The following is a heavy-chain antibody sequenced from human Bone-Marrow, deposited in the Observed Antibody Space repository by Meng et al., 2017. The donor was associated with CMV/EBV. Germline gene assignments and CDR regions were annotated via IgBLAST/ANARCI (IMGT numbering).Heavy chain of an antibody. V-gene: IGHV3-30*04. CDR3: ARSASEYQLLTQFDY. D-gene: IGHD2-2*01. CDR2: ISYDGSNK. J-gene: IGHJ4*02. Sequence: SGFTFSSYARHWVRQAPGKGLEWVAVISYDGSNKYYADSVKGRFTISRDNSKNTLYLQMNSLRAEDTAVYYCARSASEYQLLTQFDYWGQGTLVTVSS. CDR1: GFTFSSYA.